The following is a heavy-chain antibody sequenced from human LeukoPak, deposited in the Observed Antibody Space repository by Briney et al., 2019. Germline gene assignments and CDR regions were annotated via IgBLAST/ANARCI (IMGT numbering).Heavy chain of an antibody. CDR1: GGSFSGYY. Sequence: PSETLSLTCAVYGGSFSGYYWSWIRQPPGKGLEWIGEINLSGSTNYNPSLKSRVTISVDTSKNQFSLKLSSVTAADTAVYYCARVPYGSGSYYRYYYYGMDVWGKGTTVTVSS. V-gene: IGHV4-34*01. CDR2: INLSGST. J-gene: IGHJ6*04. D-gene: IGHD3-10*01. CDR3: ARVPYGSGSYYRYYYYGMDV.